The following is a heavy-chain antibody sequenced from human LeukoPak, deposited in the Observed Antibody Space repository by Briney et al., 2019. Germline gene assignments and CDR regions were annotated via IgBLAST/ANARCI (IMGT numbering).Heavy chain of an antibody. Sequence: SETLSLTCTVSGGSISSGGYYWSWIRQYPGKGLEWIGYIYYSGSTDYNPSLKSRVIISVDTSKNQFSLKLSSVTAADTAVYYCARSSNLFDPWGQGTLVIVSS. CDR1: GGSISSGGYY. CDR3: ARSSNLFDP. CDR2: IYYSGST. V-gene: IGHV4-31*03. J-gene: IGHJ5*02.